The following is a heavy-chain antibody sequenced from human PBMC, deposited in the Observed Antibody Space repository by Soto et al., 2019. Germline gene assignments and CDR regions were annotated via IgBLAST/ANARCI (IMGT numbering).Heavy chain of an antibody. CDR3: ARDKDRLQLGGNYYYILDV. D-gene: IGHD5-12*01. J-gene: IGHJ6*02. Sequence: QVQLEQSGAEVKQPGSSVRVSCKASGGTFSNSAISWVRQAPGQGLEWMGGIMPVFRAPDYAQNFQGRVTITADESPSTAYMELHGLRSDDTAVYFCARDKDRLQLGGNYYYILDVWGQGTTVTVS. CDR2: IMPVFRAP. V-gene: IGHV1-69*12. CDR1: GGTFSNSA.